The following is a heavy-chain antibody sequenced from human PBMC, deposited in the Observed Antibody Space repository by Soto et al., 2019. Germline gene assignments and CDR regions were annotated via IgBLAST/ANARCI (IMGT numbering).Heavy chain of an antibody. Sequence: QVQLVQSGAEVKKPGSSVKVSCKVSGGTFIRHSINWVRQAPGQGPAWMGGIIPIFGTENYAQQFQGRVTTTADESTRQAYMELTRLPSEDPDLYWCSTSVYWSTTRCYSYHDLDVWGQGPKVIASS. CDR1: GGTFIRHS. CDR2: IIPIFGTE. V-gene: IGHV1-69*01. D-gene: IGHD2-2*01. CDR3: STSVYWSTTRCYSYHDLDV. J-gene: IGHJ6*02.